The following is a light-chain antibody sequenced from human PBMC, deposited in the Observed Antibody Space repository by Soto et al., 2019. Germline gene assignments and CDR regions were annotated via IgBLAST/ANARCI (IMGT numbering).Light chain of an antibody. CDR1: QGIRND. J-gene: IGKJ1*01. V-gene: IGKV1-6*01. CDR3: LQDSNYPRT. Sequence: AIQMTQSPSSLSASVGDRVTITCRASQGIRNDLGWYQQKPGKAPKLLIYAASTLEYGVPSRFSASGSGTDFTLTISSLRPEDFAAYYCLQDSNYPRTFGQGTKVEIK. CDR2: AAS.